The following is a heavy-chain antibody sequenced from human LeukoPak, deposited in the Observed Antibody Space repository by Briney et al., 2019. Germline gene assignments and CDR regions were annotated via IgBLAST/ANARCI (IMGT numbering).Heavy chain of an antibody. CDR1: GFTFSSYS. J-gene: IGHJ4*02. CDR2: ISSSSSYI. Sequence: PGGSLRLSCAASGFTFSSYSMNWVRQAPGKGLEWVSSISSSSSYIYYADSVKGRFTISRDNAKNSLYLQMNSLRAEDTAVYYCARKSREDIDYWGQGTWSPSPQ. V-gene: IGHV3-21*01. CDR3: ARKSREDIDY. D-gene: IGHD2-15*01.